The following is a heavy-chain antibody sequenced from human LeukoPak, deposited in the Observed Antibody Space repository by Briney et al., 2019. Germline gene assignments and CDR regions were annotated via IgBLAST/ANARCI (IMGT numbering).Heavy chain of an antibody. V-gene: IGHV3-48*03. Sequence: QPGGSLRLSCAASGFTFSSYEMNWVRQAPGKGLEWVSYISNSGSTIYNADSVKGRFTISRDNAKNSLYLQMNSLRAEDTAVYYCAELGITMIGGVWGKGTTVTISS. CDR2: ISNSGSTI. D-gene: IGHD3-10*02. CDR3: AELGITMIGGV. J-gene: IGHJ6*04. CDR1: GFTFSSYE.